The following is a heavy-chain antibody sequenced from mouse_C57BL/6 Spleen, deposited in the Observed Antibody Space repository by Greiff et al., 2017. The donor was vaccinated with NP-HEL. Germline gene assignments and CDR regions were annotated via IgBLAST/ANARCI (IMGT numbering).Heavy chain of an antibody. V-gene: IGHV5-4*01. CDR1: GFTFSSYA. Sequence: EVKLMESGGGLVKPGGSLKLSCAASGFTFSSYAMSWVRQTPEKRLEWVATISDGGSYTYYPDNVKGRFTISRDNAKNNLYLQMSHLKSEDTAMYYCARETTVVANAMDYWGQGTSVTVSS. J-gene: IGHJ4*01. D-gene: IGHD1-1*01. CDR2: ISDGGSYT. CDR3: ARETTVVANAMDY.